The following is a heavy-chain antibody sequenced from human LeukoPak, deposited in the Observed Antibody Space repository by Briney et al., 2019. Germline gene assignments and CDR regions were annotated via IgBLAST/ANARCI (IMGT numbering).Heavy chain of an antibody. Sequence: GGSLRLSCAASGFTFSSYAMSWVRQAPGKGLEWVSAISGSGGSTYYADSVKGRFTISRDNSKNTLYLQMNSLRAEDTAVYYCAKDLPYYYDSSGYYRSYSSYWGQGTLVTVSS. J-gene: IGHJ4*02. D-gene: IGHD3-22*01. V-gene: IGHV3-23*01. CDR3: AKDLPYYYDSSGYYRSYSSY. CDR2: ISGSGGST. CDR1: GFTFSSYA.